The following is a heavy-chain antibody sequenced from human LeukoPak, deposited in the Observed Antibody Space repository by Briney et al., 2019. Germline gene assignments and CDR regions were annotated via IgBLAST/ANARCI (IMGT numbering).Heavy chain of an antibody. V-gene: IGHV4-39*01. CDR2: VYYTGIT. CDR3: ARQVRSPVVMFMDV. Sequence: SETLSLTCTVSGGAISTSTNNWGWVRQPPGKGLEWIGSVYYTGITYNNSSGERRVTISEDTSKNHFSLELNSVTAADTGVYFRARQVRSPVVMFMDVWGKGTTVIVSS. CDR1: GGAISTSTNN. D-gene: IGHD3-22*01. J-gene: IGHJ6*03.